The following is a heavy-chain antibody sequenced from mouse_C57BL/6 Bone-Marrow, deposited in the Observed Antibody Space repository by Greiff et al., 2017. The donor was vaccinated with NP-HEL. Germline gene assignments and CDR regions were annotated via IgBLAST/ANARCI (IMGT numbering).Heavy chain of an antibody. V-gene: IGHV1-82*01. CDR3: ARRGVRLRGDYFDY. D-gene: IGHD2-14*01. Sequence: QVQLQQSGPELVKPGASVKISCKASGYAFSSSWMNWVKQRPGKGLEWIGRIYPGDGDTNYNGKFKGKATLTADKSSSTAYMQLSSLTSEDSAVYFCARRGVRLRGDYFDYWGQGTTLTVSS. J-gene: IGHJ2*01. CDR2: IYPGDGDT. CDR1: GYAFSSSW.